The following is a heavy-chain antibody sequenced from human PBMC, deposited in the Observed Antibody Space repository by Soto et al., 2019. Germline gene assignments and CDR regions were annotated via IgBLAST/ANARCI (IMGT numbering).Heavy chain of an antibody. CDR1: GFTFVDYA. J-gene: IGHJ4*02. CDR2: IRSRGSRGGT. Sequence: GGSLRLSCTGSGFTFVDYAIGWVRQAPGKGLEWVGFIRSRGSRGGTEHAASVKGRFTISRDDSKSIVYLQMSSLKTEDTAVYYCVRTPGFTSGWYHKYFDHWGQGTLVTVSS. CDR3: VRTPGFTSGWYHKYFDH. D-gene: IGHD6-19*01. V-gene: IGHV3-49*04.